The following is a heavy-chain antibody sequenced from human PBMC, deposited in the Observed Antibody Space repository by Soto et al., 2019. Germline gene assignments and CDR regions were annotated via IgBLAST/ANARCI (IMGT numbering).Heavy chain of an antibody. Sequence: GESLKISCKGSGYYFPSYWIGWVRQMPGKGLEWMGIFYPGDPDTRYSPSFQGQVTISADRSISTAYLQWSSLKPSDTAMYYCATQGKGAEGFDYWGQGTLVTVSS. CDR1: GYYFPSYW. CDR3: ATQGKGAEGFDY. CDR2: FYPGDPDT. J-gene: IGHJ4*02. V-gene: IGHV5-51*01.